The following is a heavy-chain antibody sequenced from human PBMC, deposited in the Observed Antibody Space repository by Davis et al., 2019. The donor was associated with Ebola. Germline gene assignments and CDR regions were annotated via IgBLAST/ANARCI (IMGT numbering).Heavy chain of an antibody. CDR2: GTSADT. D-gene: IGHD2/OR15-2a*01. CDR1: GFIFSTYV. J-gene: IGHJ3*01. V-gene: IGHV3-23*01. CDR3: AKDNRNIWSEV. Sequence: GSLRLSCAASGFIFSTYVMSWVRQAPGKGLEWVSTYGTSADTYYADSVKGRFTISRDNSKNTLYLQMNGLRVEDTAIYYCAKDNRNIWSEVWGQGTMVTVSS.